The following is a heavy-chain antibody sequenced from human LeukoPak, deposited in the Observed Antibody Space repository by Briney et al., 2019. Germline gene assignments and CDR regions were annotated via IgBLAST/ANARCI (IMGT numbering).Heavy chain of an antibody. CDR3: ARDQGDSSGYYNYYYYMDV. D-gene: IGHD3-22*01. CDR2: INPNSGGT. V-gene: IGHV1-2*02. J-gene: IGHJ6*03. Sequence: ASVKVSCKASGYTFTGYYMHWVRQAPGQGLGWMGWINPNSGGTNYAQKFQGRVTMTRDTSISTAYMELSRLRSDDTAVYYCARDQGDSSGYYNYYYYMDVWGKGTTVTVSS. CDR1: GYTFTGYY.